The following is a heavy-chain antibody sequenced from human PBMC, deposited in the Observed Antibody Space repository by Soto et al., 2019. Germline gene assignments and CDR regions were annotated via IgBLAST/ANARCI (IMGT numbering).Heavy chain of an antibody. CDR2: IGSGGDT. J-gene: IGHJ6*02. V-gene: IGHV3-13*01. D-gene: IGHD3-9*01. CDR1: GFTLSSYD. CDR3: TRKTPPTGMEA. Sequence: EVQLVESGGGLVQPGGSLRLSCAASGFTLSSYDIHWVRQATGEGLAWVSGIGSGGDTHYADSVKGRFIISREDGKNSLYLQMNNLRVGDTAVYYRTRKTPPTGMEAWGQGATVTVSS.